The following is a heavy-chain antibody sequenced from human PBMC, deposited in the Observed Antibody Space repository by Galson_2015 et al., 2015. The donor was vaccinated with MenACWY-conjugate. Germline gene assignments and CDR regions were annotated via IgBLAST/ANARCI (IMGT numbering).Heavy chain of an antibody. J-gene: IGHJ3*02. CDR1: GFTFSSYS. V-gene: IGHV3-48*04. CDR2: ISSSSSTI. D-gene: IGHD1-26*01. CDR3: ARDSEWELLVDAFDI. Sequence: SLRLSCAASGFTFSSYSMNWVRQAPGKGLEWVSYISSSSSTIYYADSVKGRFTISRDNAKNSLYLQMNSLRAEDTAVYYCARDSEWELLVDAFDIWGQGTMVTVSS.